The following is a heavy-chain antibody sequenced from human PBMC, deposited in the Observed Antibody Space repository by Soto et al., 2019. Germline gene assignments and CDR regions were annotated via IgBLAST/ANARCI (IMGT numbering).Heavy chain of an antibody. CDR3: ARGDLIVVVVAATECYFDY. V-gene: IGHV4-34*01. J-gene: IGHJ4*02. Sequence: QVQLQQWGAGLLKPSETLSLTCAVYGGSFSGYYWSWIRQPPGKGLEWIGEINHSGSTNYNPSLKSRVTISVDTSKNQFSLKLSAVTAADTAVYCCARGDLIVVVVAATECYFDYWGQGTLVTVSS. CDR2: INHSGST. CDR1: GGSFSGYY. D-gene: IGHD2-15*01.